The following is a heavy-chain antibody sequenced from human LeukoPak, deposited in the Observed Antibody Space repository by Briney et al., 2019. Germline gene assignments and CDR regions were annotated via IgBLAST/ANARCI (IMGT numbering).Heavy chain of an antibody. CDR2: ISSSGSTI. Sequence: AGGSLRLSCAASGFTFSDYYMSWIRQAPGKGLEWVSYISSSGSTIYYADSVKGRFTISRDNAKNSLYLQMNSLRAEDTAVYYCAKLGLSAATSDSGDYWGQGTLVTVSS. J-gene: IGHJ4*02. CDR3: AKLGLSAATSDSGDY. V-gene: IGHV3-11*04. CDR1: GFTFSDYY. D-gene: IGHD2-15*01.